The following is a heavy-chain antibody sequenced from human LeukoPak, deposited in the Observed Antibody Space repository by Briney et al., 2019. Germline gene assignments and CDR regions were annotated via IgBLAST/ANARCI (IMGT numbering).Heavy chain of an antibody. CDR1: GYTFTGYY. J-gene: IGHJ4*02. V-gene: IGHV1-2*06. Sequence: ASVKVSCKASGYTFTGYYMHWVRQAPGQGLEWMGRINPNSGGTNYAQKFQGRVTRTRDTSISTAYMELSRLRSDDTAVYYCARDPEYCTNGVCYIEGYWGQGTLVTVSS. D-gene: IGHD2-8*01. CDR3: ARDPEYCTNGVCYIEGY. CDR2: INPNSGGT.